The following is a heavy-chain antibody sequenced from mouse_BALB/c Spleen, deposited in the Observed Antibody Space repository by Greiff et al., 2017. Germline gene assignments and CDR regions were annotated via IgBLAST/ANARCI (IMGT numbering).Heavy chain of an antibody. D-gene: IGHD2-1*01. V-gene: IGHV1-18*01. CDR3: ARDYYGNYGGKYYYAMDY. CDR2: INPNNGGT. J-gene: IGHJ4*01. CDR1: GYTFTDYN. Sequence: EVQLQQSGPELVKPGASVKIPCKASGYTFTDYNMDWVKQSHGKSLEWIGDINPNNGGTIYNQKFKGKATLTVDKSSSTAYMELRSLTSEDTAVYYCARDYYGNYGGKYYYAMDYWGQGTSVTVSS.